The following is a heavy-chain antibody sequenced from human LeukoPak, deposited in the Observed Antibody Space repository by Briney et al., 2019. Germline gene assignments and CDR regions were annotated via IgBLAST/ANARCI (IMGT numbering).Heavy chain of an antibody. CDR2: TSAYNGNT. CDR1: GYTFTSYG. D-gene: IGHD2-21*02. V-gene: IGHV1-18*01. J-gene: IGHJ6*03. Sequence: RASVEVSCKASGYTFTSYGISWVRQAPGQGLEWMGWTSAYNGNTNYAQKLQGRVTITADESTSTAYMELSSLRSEDTAVYYCASTYCGGDCYPRDYYYYMDVWGKGTTVTISS. CDR3: ASTYCGGDCYPRDYYYYMDV.